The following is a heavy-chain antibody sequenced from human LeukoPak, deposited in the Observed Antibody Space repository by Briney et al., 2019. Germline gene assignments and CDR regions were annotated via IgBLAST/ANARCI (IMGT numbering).Heavy chain of an antibody. Sequence: GGSLRLSCAASGFTYSNYGMSWVRQAPGKGVEWVSVISISGGSTYYAGSVKGRFTIYRDNSKNTVYVKMHSLRAEDTAVYYCPKDAWRFGDSLLYYSDYWGQGTLVTVSS. V-gene: IGHV3-23*01. CDR2: ISISGGST. D-gene: IGHD3-10*01. CDR3: PKDAWRFGDSLLYYSDY. J-gene: IGHJ4*02. CDR1: GFTYSNYG.